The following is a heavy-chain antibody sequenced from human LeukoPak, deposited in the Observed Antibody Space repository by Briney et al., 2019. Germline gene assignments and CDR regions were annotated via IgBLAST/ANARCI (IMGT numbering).Heavy chain of an antibody. J-gene: IGHJ4*02. V-gene: IGHV1-46*01. CDR3: ASGQTKWELLVY. D-gene: IGHD1-26*01. CDR1: GYTFTSYY. CDR2: INPSGGST. Sequence: GASVKVSCKASGYTFTSYYMHWVRQAPGQGLEWMGIINPSGGSTSYAQKFQGRVTMIRDTSTSTVYMELSSLRSEDTAVYYCASGQTKWELLVYWGQGTLVTVSS.